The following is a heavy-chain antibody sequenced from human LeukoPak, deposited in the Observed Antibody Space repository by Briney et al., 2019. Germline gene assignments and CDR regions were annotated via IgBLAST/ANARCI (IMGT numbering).Heavy chain of an antibody. CDR1: GFTFSSYS. D-gene: IGHD2-21*01. V-gene: IGHV3-21*04. CDR2: ISSSSSYI. CDR3: AKGDPWYFDL. J-gene: IGHJ2*01. Sequence: GGSLRLSCAASGFTFSSYSMNWVRQAPGKGLEWVSSISSSSSYIYYADSVKGGFTISRDNAKNSLYLQMNSLRAEDTALYYCAKGDPWYFDLWGRGTLVTVSS.